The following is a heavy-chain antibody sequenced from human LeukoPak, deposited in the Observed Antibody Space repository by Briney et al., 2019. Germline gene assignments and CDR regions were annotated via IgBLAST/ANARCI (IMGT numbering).Heavy chain of an antibody. Sequence: GGSLRLSCAASGFTFISYAMSWVREAPGKGLEWVSPISGSGSSTYYADSVKGRFTISRDNSKNTLYLQMNSLRAEDTALYYCAKSPSRKSGVPDYWGQGTLVTVSS. V-gene: IGHV3-23*01. J-gene: IGHJ4*02. CDR2: ISGSGSST. D-gene: IGHD2-2*01. CDR3: AKSPSRKSGVPDY. CDR1: GFTFISYA.